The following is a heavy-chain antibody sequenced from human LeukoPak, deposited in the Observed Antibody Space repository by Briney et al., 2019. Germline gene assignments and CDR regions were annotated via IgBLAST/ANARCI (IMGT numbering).Heavy chain of an antibody. CDR1: SGSFSGDY. V-gene: IGHV3-48*02. CDR3: ATAGTNTVASWFHY. CDR2: ISSSSRLI. Sequence: ETLTLTCAVYSGSFSGDYWTWIRQPPGKGLEWISYISSSSRLIYYADSVKGRFTISRDNAKNSLYLQMNSLRDEDTAVYYCATAGTNTVASWFHYWGQGTLVTVSS. D-gene: IGHD4-23*01. J-gene: IGHJ4*02.